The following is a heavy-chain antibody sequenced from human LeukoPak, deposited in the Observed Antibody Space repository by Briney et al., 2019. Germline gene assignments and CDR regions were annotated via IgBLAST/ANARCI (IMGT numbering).Heavy chain of an antibody. V-gene: IGHV3-23*01. CDR1: GFTFSSYA. CDR2: ISGSGGST. J-gene: IGHJ6*02. Sequence: GGSLRLSYSVSGFTFSSYAMSCVRQAPGKGLEWVSAISGSGGSTYYADSVKGRFTISRDNSKNTLYLQMNSLRAEDTAVYYCAITPLGYCSSTSCYRARPYYGMDVWGQGTTVTVSS. D-gene: IGHD2-2*02. CDR3: AITPLGYCSSTSCYRARPYYGMDV.